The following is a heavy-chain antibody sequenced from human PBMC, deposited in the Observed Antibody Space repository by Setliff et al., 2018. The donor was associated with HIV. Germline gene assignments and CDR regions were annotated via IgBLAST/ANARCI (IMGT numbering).Heavy chain of an antibody. D-gene: IGHD3-22*01. CDR2: IYYSGRT. Sequence: SETLSLTCTVSGDSISSYSWSWIRQPPGKGLEWIGHIYYSGRTNYNPSLKSRVTISVDTSKNQFSLKLSSVTAADTAVYYCARDVGSHYDSREYYFDYWGQGTLVTVSS. V-gene: IGHV4-59*01. J-gene: IGHJ4*02. CDR1: GDSISSYS. CDR3: ARDVGSHYDSREYYFDY.